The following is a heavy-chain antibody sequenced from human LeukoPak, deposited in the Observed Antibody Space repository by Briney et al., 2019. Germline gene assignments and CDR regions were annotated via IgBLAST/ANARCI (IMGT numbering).Heavy chain of an antibody. D-gene: IGHD1-14*01. CDR3: ASGPFLTFDHTPEGYYHYYMDV. V-gene: IGHV1-69*13. J-gene: IGHJ6*03. CDR2: IVPMFGTT. CDR1: GGTFNSYA. Sequence: SVKVSCKASGGTFNSYAITWVRQAPGQGLEWMGGIVPMFGTTNYAQKFQGRLTITADASTSTAYMELSSLRSEDTAVYYCASGPFLTFDHTPEGYYHYYMDVWGTGTTVTTSS.